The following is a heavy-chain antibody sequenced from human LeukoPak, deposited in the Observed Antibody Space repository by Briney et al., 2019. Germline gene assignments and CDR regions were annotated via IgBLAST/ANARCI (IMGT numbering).Heavy chain of an antibody. CDR1: GFTFSSYS. D-gene: IGHD6-13*01. CDR3: ARQPRSSSWYGYYYYYMDV. J-gene: IGHJ6*03. CDR2: ISSSSSTI. Sequence: PGGSLRLSCAASGFTFSSYSMNWVRQAPGKGLEWVSYISSSSSTIYYADSVKGRFTISRDNAKNSLYLQMNSLRAEDTAVYYCARQPRSSSWYGYYYYYMDVWGKGTTVTVSS. V-gene: IGHV3-48*01.